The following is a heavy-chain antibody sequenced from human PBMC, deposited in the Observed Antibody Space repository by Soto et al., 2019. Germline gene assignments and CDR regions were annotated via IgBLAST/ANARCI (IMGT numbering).Heavy chain of an antibody. D-gene: IGHD2-2*02. V-gene: IGHV1-69*01. CDR3: ARPPGYCSSNSCYRRDLDYYYGIDV. CDR2: IIPIFGTA. CDR1: GGTFSSYA. Sequence: QVQLVQSGAEVKKPGSSVKVSCKASGGTFSSYAISWVRQAPGQGLEWMGGIIPIFGTANYAQKFQGRVTITADESTSTAYMELSRLRSEATAVYDCARPPGYCSSNSCYRRDLDYYYGIDVWGQGTKVTVSS. J-gene: IGHJ6*02.